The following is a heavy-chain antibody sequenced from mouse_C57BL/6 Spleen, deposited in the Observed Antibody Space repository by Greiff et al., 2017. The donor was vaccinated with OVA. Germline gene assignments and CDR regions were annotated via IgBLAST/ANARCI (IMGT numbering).Heavy chain of an antibody. CDR3: ASGALCSSSFLDD. V-gene: IGHV14-2*01. J-gene: IGHJ2*01. Sequence: VQLKQSGAELVKPGASVKLSCTASGFNIKDYYMHWVKQRTEQGLEWIGRIDPEDGETKYAPNFQGKAPITADTSSNTSYLQLRSLRSEDSAVYYGASGALCSSSFLDDWGQSTTLTVSS. CDR2: IDPEDGET. CDR1: GFNIKDYY. D-gene: IGHD6-1*01.